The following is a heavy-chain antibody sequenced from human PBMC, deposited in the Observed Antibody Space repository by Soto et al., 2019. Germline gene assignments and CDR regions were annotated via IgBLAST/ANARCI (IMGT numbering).Heavy chain of an antibody. CDR3: ARDSIVGGTYREDV. Sequence: QVQLVESGGGVVQPGRSLRLSCAASGFTFSSYGMHWVRQAPGKGLEWVAVIWYDGSNKYYADSVKGRFTISRDNSKNTLYLQMNSLRAEDTAVYYCARDSIVGGTYREDVWGQGTTVTVSS. CDR2: IWYDGSNK. D-gene: IGHD1-26*01. V-gene: IGHV3-33*01. J-gene: IGHJ6*02. CDR1: GFTFSSYG.